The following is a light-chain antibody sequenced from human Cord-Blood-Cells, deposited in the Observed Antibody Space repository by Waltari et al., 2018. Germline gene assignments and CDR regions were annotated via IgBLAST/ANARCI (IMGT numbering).Light chain of an antibody. V-gene: IGLV2-23*01. CDR1: YNL. CDR2: EGS. J-gene: IGLJ2*01. Sequence: YNLVSWYQQHPGKAPKLMIYEGSKRPSGVSNRFSGSKSGNTASLTISGLQAEDEADYYCCSYAGSYVVFGGGTKLTVL. CDR3: CSYAGSYVV.